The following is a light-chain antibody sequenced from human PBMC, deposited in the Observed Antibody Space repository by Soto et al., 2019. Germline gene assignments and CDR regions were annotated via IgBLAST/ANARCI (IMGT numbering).Light chain of an antibody. V-gene: IGKV3D-15*01. CDR1: QSVDSN. J-gene: IGKJ4*01. Sequence: EIVMTQSPATLSEFPGERSTLSCRASQSVDSNLAWYQQKPGQAPRLLIFGASTRAAGIPARFSGSGSGTDFTLTISSLQSEDFAVYFCQQYDKWPLTFGGGSKVEIK. CDR2: GAS. CDR3: QQYDKWPLT.